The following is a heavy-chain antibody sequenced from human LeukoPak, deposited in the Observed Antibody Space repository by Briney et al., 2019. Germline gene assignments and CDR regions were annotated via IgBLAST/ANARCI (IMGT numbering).Heavy chain of an antibody. V-gene: IGHV5-51*01. Sequence: GESLKISCKGSGYSFTSYWIGWVRQMPGKGVEWMGIIYPGDSDTRYSPSFRGQVTISADKSISTAYLQWSSLKASDTAMYYCARLPGYYYDSSGYYGTFDAFDIWGQGTMVTVSS. D-gene: IGHD3-22*01. CDR2: IYPGDSDT. J-gene: IGHJ3*02. CDR1: GYSFTSYW. CDR3: ARLPGYYYDSSGYYGTFDAFDI.